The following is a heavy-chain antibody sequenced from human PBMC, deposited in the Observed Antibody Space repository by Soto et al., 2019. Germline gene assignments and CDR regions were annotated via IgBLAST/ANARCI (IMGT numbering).Heavy chain of an antibody. CDR2: IYYSGST. J-gene: IGHJ4*02. CDR3: ARAPWTLDTAMVMGAFDY. D-gene: IGHD5-18*01. Sequence: QVQLQESGPGLVKPSQTLSLTCTVSGGSISSGGYYWSWIRQHPGKGLEWIGYIYYSGSTYYNPSRKSRVTISVDTSKNQFSLKLSSVTAADTAVYYCARAPWTLDTAMVMGAFDYWGQGTLVTVSS. V-gene: IGHV4-31*03. CDR1: GGSISSGGYY.